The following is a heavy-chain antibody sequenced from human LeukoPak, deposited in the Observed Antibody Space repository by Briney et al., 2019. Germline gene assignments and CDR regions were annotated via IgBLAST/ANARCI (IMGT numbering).Heavy chain of an antibody. Sequence: WASVKVSRKASGYTFTSYYMHWVRQAPGQGLEWMGIINPSGGSTSYAQKFQGRVTMTRDTSTSTVYMELSSLRSEDTAVYYCASSYSSGWFADYWGQGTLVTVSS. CDR2: INPSGGST. D-gene: IGHD6-19*01. CDR3: ASSYSSGWFADY. J-gene: IGHJ4*02. V-gene: IGHV1-46*01. CDR1: GYTFTSYY.